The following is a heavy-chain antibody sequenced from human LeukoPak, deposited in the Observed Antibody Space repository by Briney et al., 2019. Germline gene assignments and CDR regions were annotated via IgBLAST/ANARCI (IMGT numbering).Heavy chain of an antibody. CDR3: TRRVDTIATLAKPNYYYYYYMDV. D-gene: IGHD5-12*01. CDR1: GFTFSGSA. V-gene: IGHV3-73*01. J-gene: IGHJ6*03. Sequence: GGSLRLSCAASGFTFSGSAMHWVRQASGKGLEWVGRIRSRANSYSTAYAASVKGRFTISRDDSQNTAYLQMNSLKSEDTAVYYCTRRVDTIATLAKPNYYYYYYMDVWGKGTTVTISS. CDR2: IRSRANSYST.